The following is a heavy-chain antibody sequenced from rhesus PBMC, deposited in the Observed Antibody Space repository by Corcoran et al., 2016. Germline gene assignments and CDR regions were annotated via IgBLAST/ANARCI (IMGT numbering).Heavy chain of an antibody. CDR1: GGSISDTYY. CDR3: AREEYSNLFDY. Sequence: QVQLQESGPGLVKPSETRSFTCTVPGGSISDTYYWSWIRSPPGKGLEWMGRIYGSGGSTNYNPSLKSRVTISRDTSKNQFSLKLSSVTAADTAVYYCAREEYSNLFDYWGQGALVTVSS. J-gene: IGHJ4*01. V-gene: IGHV4-106*01. CDR2: IYGSGGST. D-gene: IGHD4-23*01.